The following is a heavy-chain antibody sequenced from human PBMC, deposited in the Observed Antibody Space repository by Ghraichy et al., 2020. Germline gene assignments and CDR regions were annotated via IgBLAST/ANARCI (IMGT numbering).Heavy chain of an antibody. V-gene: IGHV4-4*07. Sequence: SETLSLTCTVSGGSISSYYWSWIRQPAGKGLEWIGRIYTSGSTNYNPSLKSRVTMSVDTSKNQFSLKLSSVTAADTAVYYCARGPTQKAPNYYDSSGYYYIWGQGTLVTVSS. D-gene: IGHD3-22*01. CDR3: ARGPTQKAPNYYDSSGYYYI. CDR1: GGSISSYY. CDR2: IYTSGST. J-gene: IGHJ4*02.